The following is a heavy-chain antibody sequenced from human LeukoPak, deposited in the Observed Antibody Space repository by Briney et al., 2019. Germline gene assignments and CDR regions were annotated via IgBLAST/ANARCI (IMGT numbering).Heavy chain of an antibody. CDR1: GFIVTNNY. J-gene: IGHJ4*02. CDR3: AIAPPKVQIDKYG. V-gene: IGHV3-66*01. D-gene: IGHD2/OR15-2a*01. Sequence: GGSLRLSCTASGFIVTNNYINWVRQAPGKGLEWVSLVYSGGSTYYADSVKGRFTISRDNSKNMVYLQMNSLRAEDTAMYYCAIAPPKVQIDKYGWGQGTLVTVSS. CDR2: VYSGGST.